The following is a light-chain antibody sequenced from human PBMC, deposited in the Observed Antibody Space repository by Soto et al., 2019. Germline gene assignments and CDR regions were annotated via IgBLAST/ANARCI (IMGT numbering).Light chain of an antibody. CDR1: QSVSSSY. CDR3: QQYGSSSALT. CDR2: GAS. V-gene: IGKV3-20*01. Sequence: EIVLTQSPGTLSLSPGERATLSCRASQSVSSSYLAWYQQKPGQAPRLLIYGASSRATGIPDRFSGSGSGTDFTLTISRLEPEDFAVYYCQQYGSSSALTFGGGPRWRSN. J-gene: IGKJ4*01.